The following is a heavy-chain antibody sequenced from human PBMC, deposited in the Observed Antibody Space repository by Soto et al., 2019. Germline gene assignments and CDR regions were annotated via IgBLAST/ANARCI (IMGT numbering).Heavy chain of an antibody. V-gene: IGHV3-23*01. CDR3: AKAIRGGYSSSWYYFDY. CDR1: GFTFTNYD. J-gene: IGHJ4*02. D-gene: IGHD6-13*01. Sequence: EVQLLESGGDLVQPGGSLRLSCAASGFTFTNYDMTWVRQAPGKGLEWVSTISGGGSITYYADSLKGRFTISRDNSKNILYLQINSLRAEDTAVYYCAKAIRGGYSSSWYYFDYWGQGTLVTVSS. CDR2: ISGGGSIT.